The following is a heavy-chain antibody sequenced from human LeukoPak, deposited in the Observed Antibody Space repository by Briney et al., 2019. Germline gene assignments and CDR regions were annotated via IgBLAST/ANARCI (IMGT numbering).Heavy chain of an antibody. CDR1: GGSISSYY. CDR2: IYTSGST. V-gene: IGHV4-4*09. J-gene: IGHJ4*02. D-gene: IGHD5-24*01. CDR3: ARGDGYNYWPFDY. Sequence: SETLSLTCTVSGGSISSYYWSWIRQPPGKGLEWIGYIYTSGSTNYNPSLKSRVTISVDTSKNQFSLKLSSVTAADTAVYYCARGDGYNYWPFDYWGQGTLVTVSS.